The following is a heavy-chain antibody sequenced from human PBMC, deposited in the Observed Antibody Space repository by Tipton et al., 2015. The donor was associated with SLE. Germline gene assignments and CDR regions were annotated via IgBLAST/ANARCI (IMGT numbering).Heavy chain of an antibody. Sequence: TLSLTCSVSGGSISNNYWIWIRQPPGKGLEWIGYISYSGGTNYNPSLKSRVTISVDTAKNQFSLKLTPVTATDTAVYYCARGMVTWRGAIVGVDVWGQGTAVNVSS. J-gene: IGHJ6*02. CDR1: GGSISNNY. V-gene: IGHV4-59*08. CDR3: ARGMVTWRGAIVGVDV. CDR2: ISYSGGT. D-gene: IGHD2-21*02.